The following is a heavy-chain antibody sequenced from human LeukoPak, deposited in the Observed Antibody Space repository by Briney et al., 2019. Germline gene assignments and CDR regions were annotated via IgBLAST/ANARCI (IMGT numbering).Heavy chain of an antibody. V-gene: IGHV3-30*03. CDR1: GFTLSSYG. D-gene: IGHD6-25*01. Sequence: PGGSLRLSCAASGFTLSSYGMHWVRQAPGKGLEWVAVISYDGSNKYYADSVKGRFTISRDNSKNTLYLQMNSLRAEDTAVYYCARELSLERRGFDPWGQGTLVTVSS. CDR3: ARELSLERRGFDP. J-gene: IGHJ5*02. CDR2: ISYDGSNK.